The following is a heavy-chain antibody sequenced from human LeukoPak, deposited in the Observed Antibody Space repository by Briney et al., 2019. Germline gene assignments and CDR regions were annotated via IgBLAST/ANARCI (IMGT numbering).Heavy chain of an antibody. CDR2: IKQDGGEK. D-gene: IGHD4-23*01. Sequence: PGGSLRLSCAASGFTFSNYWMIWVRQAPGKGLEWVANIKQDGGEKYYVDSVKGRFTISRDNAKNSLYLQMNSLRAEDTAVYYCAANGGPFDFWGQGTLVTVSS. CDR3: AANGGPFDF. CDR1: GFTFSNYW. J-gene: IGHJ4*02. V-gene: IGHV3-7*05.